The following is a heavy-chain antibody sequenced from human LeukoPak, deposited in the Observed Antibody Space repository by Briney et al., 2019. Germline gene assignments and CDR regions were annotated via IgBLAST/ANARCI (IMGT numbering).Heavy chain of an antibody. CDR2: LSYSGST. J-gene: IGHJ4*02. V-gene: IGHV4-59*08. CDR1: DGSISNYY. D-gene: IGHD6-19*01. CDR3: ATGMVNSGWLYYFDY. Sequence: SETLSLTCTVSDGSISNYYWSWIRQSPGKGLEWIGYLSYSGSTNYNPSLKSRVTISLDTSKNQFSLKLTSVTAADTAVYYCATGMVNSGWLYYFDYWGQGTLVTVPS.